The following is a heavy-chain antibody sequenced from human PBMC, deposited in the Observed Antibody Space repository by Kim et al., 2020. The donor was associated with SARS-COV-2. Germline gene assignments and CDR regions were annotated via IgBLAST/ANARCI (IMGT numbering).Heavy chain of an antibody. CDR3: ARVQPMAAAQPSFDY. Sequence: GESLKISCKGSGYSFTSYWIGWVRQMPGKGLEWMGIIYPGDSDTRYSPSFQGQVTISADKSISTAYLQWSSLKASDTAMYYCARVQPMAAAQPSFDYWGQGTLVTVSS. V-gene: IGHV5-51*01. J-gene: IGHJ4*02. D-gene: IGHD6-13*01. CDR2: IYPGDSDT. CDR1: GYSFTSYW.